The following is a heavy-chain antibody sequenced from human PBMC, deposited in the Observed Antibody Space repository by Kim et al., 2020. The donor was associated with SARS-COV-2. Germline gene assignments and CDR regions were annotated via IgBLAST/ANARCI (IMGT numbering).Heavy chain of an antibody. CDR3: ARDKSSGGYGMDV. J-gene: IGHJ6*02. Sequence: ASVKVSCKASGYTFTGYYMHWVRQAPGQGLEWMVRINPNSGGTNYAQKFQGRVTMTRDTSISTAYMVLSRLRSDDTAVYYCARDKSSGGYGMDVWGQGTTVTVSS. V-gene: IGHV1-2*06. D-gene: IGHD3-10*01. CDR1: GYTFTGYY. CDR2: INPNSGGT.